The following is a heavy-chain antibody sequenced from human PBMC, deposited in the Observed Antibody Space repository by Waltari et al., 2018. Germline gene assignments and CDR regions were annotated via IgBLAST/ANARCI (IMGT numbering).Heavy chain of an antibody. CDR3: ARDYGDSTNAFDI. CDR2: ICHSGSH. CDR1: GGSISSGGYS. Sequence: QLQLQESGSGLVKPSQTLSLTCAVSGGSISSGGYSWSWIRQPPGKGLEGIGYICHSGSHANNPSLKSRVTISVDSSKNQFSLKLSSVTAADTAVYYCARDYGDSTNAFDIWGQGTMVTVSS. D-gene: IGHD4-17*01. V-gene: IGHV4-30-2*01. J-gene: IGHJ3*02.